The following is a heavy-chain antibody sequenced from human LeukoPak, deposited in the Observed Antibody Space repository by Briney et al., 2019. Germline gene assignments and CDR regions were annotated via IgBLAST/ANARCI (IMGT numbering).Heavy chain of an antibody. CDR1: GGTFSSYA. V-gene: IGHV1-69*04. Sequence: PSVKVSCKASGGTFSSYAISWVRQAPAQGLEWMGRIIPILGIANYAQKFQGRVTITADKSTSTAYMELSSLRSEDTAVYYCARDVDYNKAYYFDYWGQGTLVTVSS. J-gene: IGHJ4*02. CDR2: IIPILGIA. D-gene: IGHD4-11*01. CDR3: ARDVDYNKAYYFDY.